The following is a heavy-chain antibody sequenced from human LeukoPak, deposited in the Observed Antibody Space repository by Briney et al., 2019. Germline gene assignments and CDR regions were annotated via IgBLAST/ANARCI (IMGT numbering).Heavy chain of an antibody. J-gene: IGHJ1*01. CDR3: ASTYCSSTSCYEYFQH. CDR1: GGTFSSYT. V-gene: IGHV1-69*13. D-gene: IGHD2-2*01. CDR2: IIPIFGTA. Sequence: SVKVSCKASGGTFSSYTISWVRQAPGQGLEWMGRIIPIFGTANYAQKFQGRVTITADESTSTAYMELSSLRSEDTAVYYCASTYCSSTSCYEYFQHWGQGTLVTVSS.